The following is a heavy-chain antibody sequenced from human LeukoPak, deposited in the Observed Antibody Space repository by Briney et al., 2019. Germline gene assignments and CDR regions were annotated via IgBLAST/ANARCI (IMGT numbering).Heavy chain of an antibody. CDR3: ARDHTVDGLVFDY. V-gene: IGHV3-7*01. CDR1: GFTHSDFW. J-gene: IGHJ4*02. Sequence: PGGSLRLSCAASGFTHSDFWMNWVRQAPGKGLEWVSSIKQDGSEKYYVDSVKGRFSISRDNAKNSLHLQMNSLRAEDTAVYYCARDHTVDGLVFDYWGQGILVTVSS. D-gene: IGHD6-19*01. CDR2: IKQDGSEK.